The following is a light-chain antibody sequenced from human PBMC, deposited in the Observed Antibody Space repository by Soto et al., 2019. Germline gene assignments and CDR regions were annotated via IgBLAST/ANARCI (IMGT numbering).Light chain of an antibody. CDR1: ESISSSY. V-gene: IGKV3-20*01. Sequence: EIVFTQSPGALSLSPGEGATLTCSASESISSSYLAWYQQRRGQAPRLLIYSTSTRAAGISPRFSGSGAGRDFTLTISRLEPEDSAIYYCQQYGASPPATFGGGTKVDIK. J-gene: IGKJ4*01. CDR3: QQYGASPPAT. CDR2: STS.